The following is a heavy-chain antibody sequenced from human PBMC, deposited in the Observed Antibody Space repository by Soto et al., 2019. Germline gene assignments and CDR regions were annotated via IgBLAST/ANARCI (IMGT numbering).Heavy chain of an antibody. V-gene: IGHV3-74*03. CDR3: AREGLDTAGFFDI. CDR1: GFTFSNYW. CDR2: IKSDGTST. Sequence: EVQLVESGGSLVQPGGSLRLSCAASGFTFSNYWMHWLRQAPGKGLVWVSRIKSDGTSTTYADSVKGRFTISRDNARNTLYRQMNSLIAEDTAVYYCAREGLDTAGFFDIWGQGTVVIVSS. D-gene: IGHD6-13*01. J-gene: IGHJ3*02.